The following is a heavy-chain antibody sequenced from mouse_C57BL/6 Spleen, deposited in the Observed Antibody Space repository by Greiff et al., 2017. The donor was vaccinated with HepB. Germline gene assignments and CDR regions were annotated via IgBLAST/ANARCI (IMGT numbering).Heavy chain of an antibody. V-gene: IGHV1-26*01. Sequence: EVQLQQSGPELVKPGASVKISCKASGYTFTDYYMNWVKQSHGKSLEWIGDINPNNGGTSYNQKFKGKATLTVDKSSSTAYMALRSLTSEDSAVYYWARLGGDDGGAWFAYWGQGTLVTVSA. CDR1: GYTFTDYY. D-gene: IGHD2-2*01. CDR3: ARLGGDDGGAWFAY. CDR2: INPNNGGT. J-gene: IGHJ3*01.